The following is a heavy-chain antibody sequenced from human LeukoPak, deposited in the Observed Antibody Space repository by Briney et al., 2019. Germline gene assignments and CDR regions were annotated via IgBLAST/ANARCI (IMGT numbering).Heavy chain of an antibody. D-gene: IGHD5-24*01. CDR1: GFTFSNYE. V-gene: IGHV3-48*03. J-gene: IGHJ4*02. Sequence: PGGSLTLSCAASGFTFSNYEMDWVRQAPGKRLEWISYISGSGNTMYCADSVKGRFTISRDNAKDSLSLQLNSLRVEDTAVYYCARDAGIDGTDFDYWGQGALVTVSS. CDR2: ISGSGNTM. CDR3: ARDAGIDGTDFDY.